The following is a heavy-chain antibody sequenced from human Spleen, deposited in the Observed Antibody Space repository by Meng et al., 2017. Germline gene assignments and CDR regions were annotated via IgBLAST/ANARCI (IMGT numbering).Heavy chain of an antibody. CDR3: ARGSYGDHRSHWFDP. Sequence: VQLADSGPGRVNPSQTLSLTLSVSRGSIRGGGYYWSWIRQHPEKGLEWIGYIFYSGSTDSNPSLKSLVTISQDTSKNQFSLKMSSVTAADTAVYYCARGSYGDHRSHWFDPWGQGTLVTVSS. CDR1: RGSIRGGGYY. V-gene: IGHV4-31*01. D-gene: IGHD4-17*01. J-gene: IGHJ5*02. CDR2: IFYSGST.